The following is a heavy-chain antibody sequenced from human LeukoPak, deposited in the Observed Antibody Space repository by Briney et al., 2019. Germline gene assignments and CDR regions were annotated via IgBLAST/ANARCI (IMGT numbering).Heavy chain of an antibody. CDR2: INHSGST. J-gene: IGHJ4*02. V-gene: IGHV4-34*01. CDR1: GGSFSGYY. D-gene: IGHD3-16*01. Sequence: SETLSLTCAVDGGSFSGYYWSWIRQPPGKVLEWVGEINHSGSTNYNPSLKSRVTISVDTSKNQFSLKLSSVTAADTAGYYCARINYDYVWGSTTRGIGYWGQGTLVTVSS. CDR3: ARINYDYVWGSTTRGIGY.